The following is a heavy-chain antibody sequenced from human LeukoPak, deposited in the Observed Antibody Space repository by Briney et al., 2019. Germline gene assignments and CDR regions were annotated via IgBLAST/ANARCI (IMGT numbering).Heavy chain of an antibody. CDR2: INPNSGGT. CDR3: ARVEYDSSGYSITHFDY. CDR1: GYTFTGYY. V-gene: IGHV1-2*02. J-gene: IGHJ4*02. Sequence: ASVKVSCKASGYTFTGYYIHRVRQAPGQGLEWMGWINPNSGGTNYAQKFQGRVTMTRDTSISTAYMELSRLRSDDTAVYYCARVEYDSSGYSITHFDYWGQGTLVTVSS. D-gene: IGHD3-22*01.